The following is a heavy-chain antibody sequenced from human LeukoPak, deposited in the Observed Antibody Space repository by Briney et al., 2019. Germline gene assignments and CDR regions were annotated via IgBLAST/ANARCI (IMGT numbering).Heavy chain of an antibody. D-gene: IGHD3-3*01. CDR1: GCTFSRYA. J-gene: IGHJ3*02. V-gene: IGHV3-23*01. CDR2: YSGSGGST. CDR3: TTGRFLEWSDDAFDI. Sequence: PGGSLRLFCRACGCTFSRYAVIWVRQSRGKGLEWVSAYSGSGGSTYYADSVKGRFTISRDNSKNTLYLQMNSLKTEDTAVYYCTTGRFLEWSDDAFDIWGQGTMVTVSS.